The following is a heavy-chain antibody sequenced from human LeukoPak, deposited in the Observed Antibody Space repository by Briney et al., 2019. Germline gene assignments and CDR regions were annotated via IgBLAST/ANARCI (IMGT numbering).Heavy chain of an antibody. CDR3: STATYSSGYHYFES. J-gene: IGHJ4*02. Sequence: PGGSLRLSCAASKFTFGAYSMSWVRQAPGKGLEWVSSISHSGTPTYYADSVRGRFTISRDNAKNSLYLRMNTLRAEDTAVYFCSTATYSSGYHYFESWGQGTLVTVSS. CDR1: KFTFGAYS. CDR2: ISHSGTPT. D-gene: IGHD5-18*01. V-gene: IGHV3-21*01.